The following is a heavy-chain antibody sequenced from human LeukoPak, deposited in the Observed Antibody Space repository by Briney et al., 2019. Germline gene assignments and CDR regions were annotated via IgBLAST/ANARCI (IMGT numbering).Heavy chain of an antibody. CDR3: AKPSYYDSSGYDY. CDR2: ISGSGGST. D-gene: IGHD3-22*01. J-gene: IGHJ4*02. Sequence: GGSLRLSCAASGFTFSSYAMTWVRQAPGKGLEWVSAISGSGGSTYYADSVKGRFTISRDNSKNTLYLQMNSLRAEDTAVYYCAKPSYYDSSGYDYWGQGNLVTVSS. V-gene: IGHV3-23*01. CDR1: GFTFSSYA.